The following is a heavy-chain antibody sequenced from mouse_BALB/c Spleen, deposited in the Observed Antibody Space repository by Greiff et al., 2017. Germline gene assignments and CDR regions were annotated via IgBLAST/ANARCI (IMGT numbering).Heavy chain of an antibody. V-gene: IGHV1S29*02. CDR2: IYPYNGGT. Sequence: EVQLHQSGPELVKPGASVKISCKASGYTFTDYNMHWVKQSHGKSLEWIGYIYPYNGGTGYNQKFKSKATLTVDNSSSTAYMELRSLTSEDSAVYYCASYYYGTFDVWGAGTTVTVSS. CDR1: GYTFTDYN. CDR3: ASYYYGTFDV. J-gene: IGHJ1*01. D-gene: IGHD1-1*01.